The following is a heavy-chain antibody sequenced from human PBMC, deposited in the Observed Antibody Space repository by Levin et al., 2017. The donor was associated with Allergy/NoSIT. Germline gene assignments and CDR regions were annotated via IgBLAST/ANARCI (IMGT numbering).Heavy chain of an antibody. CDR2: ISYDGSNK. V-gene: IGHV3-30*18. CDR1: GFTFSSYG. CDR3: AKDMGYCSGGSCYEAGGAFEGFDY. Sequence: GGSLRLSCAASGFTFSSYGMHWVRQAPGKGLEWVAVISYDGSNKYYADSVKGRFTISRDNSKNTLYLQMNSLRAEDTAVYYCAKDMGYCSGGSCYEAGGAFEGFDYWGQGTLVTVSS. J-gene: IGHJ4*02. D-gene: IGHD2-15*01.